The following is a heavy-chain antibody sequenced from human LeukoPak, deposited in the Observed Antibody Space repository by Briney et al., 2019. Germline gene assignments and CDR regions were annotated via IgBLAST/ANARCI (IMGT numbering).Heavy chain of an antibody. Sequence: ASVKVSCKASGYTFTSYDINWVRQATGQGLEWMGWMNPNSGNTGYAQKFQGRVTMTRNTSISTAYMELSSLRSEHTAVYYCARERKTYYYDSSGYYSSRRVDYWGQGTLVTVSS. CDR1: GYTFTSYD. V-gene: IGHV1-8*01. D-gene: IGHD3-22*01. CDR3: ARERKTYYYDSSGYYSSRRVDY. CDR2: MNPNSGNT. J-gene: IGHJ4*02.